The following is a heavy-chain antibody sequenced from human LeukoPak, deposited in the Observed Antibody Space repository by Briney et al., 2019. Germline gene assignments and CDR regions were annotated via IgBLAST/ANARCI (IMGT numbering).Heavy chain of an antibody. V-gene: IGHV4-59*01. D-gene: IGHD3-9*01. Sequence: SETLSLTCTVPGGSISSYYWSWIRQPPGKGLEWIGYIYYSGSTNYNPSLKSRVTISLDTSKNQFSLYLSTVTAADTGVYYSARLYDILSAYWDYWGQGTLVTVSS. J-gene: IGHJ4*02. CDR1: GGSISSYY. CDR2: IYYSGST. CDR3: ARLYDILSAYWDY.